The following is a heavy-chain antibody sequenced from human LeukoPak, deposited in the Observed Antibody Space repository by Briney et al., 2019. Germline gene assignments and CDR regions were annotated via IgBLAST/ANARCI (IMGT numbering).Heavy chain of an antibody. V-gene: IGHV3-64D*09. CDR2: INSNANNT. Sequence: GGSLRLSCSASGFTFSSFSMHWVRQAPGKGLEYVSAINSNANNTCYVDSVKGRFTISRDNSKNTLSLQMSSLRTEDTAVYYGVHEKRGLLGNWGQGTLVTVSS. CDR1: GFTFSSFS. CDR3: VHEKRGLLGN. J-gene: IGHJ4*02.